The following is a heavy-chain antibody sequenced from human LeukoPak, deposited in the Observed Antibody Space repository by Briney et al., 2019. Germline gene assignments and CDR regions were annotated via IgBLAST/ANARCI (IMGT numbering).Heavy chain of an antibody. D-gene: IGHD3-10*01. CDR1: GGSISSHY. CDR2: IYYSGST. Sequence: SETLSLTCTVSGGSISSHYWSWIRQPPGKGLEWIGYIYYSGSTNYNPSLKSRVTMSVDTSKNQFSLKLSSVTAADTAVYYCASSEHHYGSGSYFYRWGQGTLVTVSS. CDR3: ASSEHHYGSGSYFYR. V-gene: IGHV4-59*11. J-gene: IGHJ4*02.